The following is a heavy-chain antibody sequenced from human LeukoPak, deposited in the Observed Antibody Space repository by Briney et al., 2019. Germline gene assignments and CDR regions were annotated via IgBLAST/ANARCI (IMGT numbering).Heavy chain of an antibody. CDR3: ARPPPRRDGSGWNYFDY. D-gene: IGHD6-19*01. J-gene: IGHJ4*02. CDR2: IKQDGSEK. V-gene: IGHV3-7*04. CDR1: GFTFSYCW. Sequence: PGGSLRLSCAASGFTFSYCWMSWVRQAPGKGLEWVPKIKQDGSEKNYVDSVKGRFTISRDNAKNSLYLQMNSLRAEDTAVYYCARPPPRRDGSGWNYFDYWGQGTLVTVSS.